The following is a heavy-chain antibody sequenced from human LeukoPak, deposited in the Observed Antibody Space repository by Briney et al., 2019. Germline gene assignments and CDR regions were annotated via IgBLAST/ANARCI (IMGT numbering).Heavy chain of an antibody. J-gene: IGHJ5*02. CDR2: IYASGST. V-gene: IGHV4-59*01. Sequence: SETLSLTCTVSGGSISGYYWTWIRQPPGKGLECIGYIYASGSTNYNPSLKSRVTISVDTSKNQFSLKLSSVTAADTAVYYCARGDYYDGGGRNWFDPWGQGTLVTVSS. CDR1: GGSISGYY. D-gene: IGHD3-16*01. CDR3: ARGDYYDGGGRNWFDP.